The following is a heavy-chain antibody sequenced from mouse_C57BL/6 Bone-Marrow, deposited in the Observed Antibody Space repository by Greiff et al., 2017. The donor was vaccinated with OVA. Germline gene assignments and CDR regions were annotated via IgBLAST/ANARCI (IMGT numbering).Heavy chain of an antibody. CDR2: IYPGGGYT. CDR1: GYTFTNYW. V-gene: IGHV1-63*01. CDR3: ARWYGWYFDV. J-gene: IGHJ1*03. Sequence: VQLQQSGAELVRPGTSVKMSCKASGYTFTNYWIGWAKQRPGHGLEWIGDIYPGGGYTNYNEKFKGKATLTADKSSSTAYMQFSSLTSEDSAIYYCARWYGWYFDVWGTGTTVTVSS. D-gene: IGHD1-1*01.